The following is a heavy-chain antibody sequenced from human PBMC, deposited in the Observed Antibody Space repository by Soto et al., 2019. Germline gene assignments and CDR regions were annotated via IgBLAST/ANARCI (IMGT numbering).Heavy chain of an antibody. Sequence: GSLRLSCATYGFTFNDAWLSWVRQAPGKGLEWVGRLKGRNVGGTIDYAAPVTGRFTISSDESQNTLHLQMNSLKIEDTAVYYCTTEYGYGSGQEDRWGQGALVTVSS. CDR2: LKGRNVGGTI. D-gene: IGHD6-19*01. CDR3: TTEYGYGSGQEDR. V-gene: IGHV3-15*07. J-gene: IGHJ5*02. CDR1: GFTFNDAW.